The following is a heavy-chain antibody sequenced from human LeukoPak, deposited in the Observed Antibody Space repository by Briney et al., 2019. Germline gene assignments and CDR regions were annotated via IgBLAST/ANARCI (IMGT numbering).Heavy chain of an antibody. CDR1: GGSISSYY. Sequence: SETLSLTCTVSGGSISSYYWSWIRQPPGKGLEWIGYIYYSGSTNYNPSLKSRVTISVDTSKNQFSLKLSSVTAADTAVYYCARGGHILFGYWGQGTLVTVSS. CDR2: IYYSGST. D-gene: IGHD2-21*01. J-gene: IGHJ4*02. V-gene: IGHV4-59*01. CDR3: ARGGHILFGY.